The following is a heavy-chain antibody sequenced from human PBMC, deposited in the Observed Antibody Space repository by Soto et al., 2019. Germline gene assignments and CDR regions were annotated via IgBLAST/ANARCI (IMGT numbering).Heavy chain of an antibody. J-gene: IGHJ4*02. V-gene: IGHV1-24*01. D-gene: IGHD5-18*01. CDR1: GYTLTELS. CDR2: FDPEDGET. Sequence: ASVKVSCKVSGYTLTELSMHCVRQAPGKGLEWMGGFDPEDGETIYAQKFQGRVTMTEDTSTDTAYMELSSLRSEDTAVYYCATAGRRAAMVRSRYYFDYWGQGTLVTVSS. CDR3: ATAGRRAAMVRSRYYFDY.